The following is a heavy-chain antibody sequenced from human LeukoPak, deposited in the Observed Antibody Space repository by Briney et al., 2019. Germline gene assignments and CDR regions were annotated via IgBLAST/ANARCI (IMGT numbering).Heavy chain of an antibody. D-gene: IGHD3-10*01. J-gene: IGHJ4*02. CDR2: ISPTGSTI. V-gene: IGHV3-48*01. Sequence: GGSLRLSCAASGFTFSAHGMIWVRQAPGNRLEWLSYISPTGSTIHYAVSVKGRSTISRDNAKSSLYLQMNRLRAEDTAVYHCAGVRGQTLVVYYLDCWGQGTLVTVSS. CDR3: AGVRGQTLVVYYLDC. CDR1: GFTFSAHG.